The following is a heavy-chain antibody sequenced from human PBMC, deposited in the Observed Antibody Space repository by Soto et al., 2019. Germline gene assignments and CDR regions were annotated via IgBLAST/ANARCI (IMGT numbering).Heavy chain of an antibody. V-gene: IGHV3-23*01. CDR1: GFTCSFCA. J-gene: IGHJ4*02. Sequence: EVQLLESGGGLVQPGGSLRLSCAASGFTCSFCAMNWVRQAPGKGLEWVSSIRGSGGDTYYADSVKGRFTISSDNSKNTLYPQMNSLRVEDTAGYYCVKGHSDSYYYFDYWGQGTLVTVSS. D-gene: IGHD3-22*01. CDR3: VKGHSDSYYYFDY. CDR2: IRGSGGDT.